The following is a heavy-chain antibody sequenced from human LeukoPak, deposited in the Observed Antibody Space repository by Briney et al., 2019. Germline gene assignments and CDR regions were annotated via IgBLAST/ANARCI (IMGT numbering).Heavy chain of an antibody. V-gene: IGHV3-53*04. J-gene: IGHJ4*02. CDR1: GFTVSSNY. Sequence: GGSLRPSCAASGFTVSSNYMSWVRQAPGKGLEWVSVIYSGGSTYYADSVKGRFTISRHNSKNTLYLQMNSLRAEDTAVYYCARHGGNIAAAGIYPFDYWGQGTLVTVSS. CDR3: ARHGGNIAAAGIYPFDY. D-gene: IGHD6-13*01. CDR2: IYSGGST.